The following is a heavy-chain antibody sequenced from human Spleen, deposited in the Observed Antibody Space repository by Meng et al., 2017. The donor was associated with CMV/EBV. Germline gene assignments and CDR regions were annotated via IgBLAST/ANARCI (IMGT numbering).Heavy chain of an antibody. CDR1: GFTFSSYA. J-gene: IGHJ4*02. D-gene: IGHD3-16*01. Sequence: GGSLRLSCAASGFTFSSYAMHWVRQAPGKGLEWVAVISYDGSNKYYADSVKGRFTISRDNSKNTLYLQMNSLRAEDTAVYYCARVDGGSYVDYWGQGTLVTVSS. CDR2: ISYDGSNK. V-gene: IGHV3-30*04. CDR3: ARVDGGSYVDY.